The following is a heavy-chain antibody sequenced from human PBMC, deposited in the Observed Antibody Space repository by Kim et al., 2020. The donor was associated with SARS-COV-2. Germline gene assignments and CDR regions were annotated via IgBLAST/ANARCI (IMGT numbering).Heavy chain of an antibody. CDR1: GFTFDDYA. J-gene: IGHJ6*02. CDR3: VRTRYSSSWYDSMDV. CDR2: ISWNSGSI. V-gene: IGHV3-9*01. D-gene: IGHD6-13*01. Sequence: GGSLRLSCAASGFTFDDYAMHWVRQAPGKGLEWVSGISWNSGSIGYADSVKGRFTISRDNAKNSLYLQMNSLRAEDTALYYCVRTRYSSSWYDSMDVWGQGTTVTVSS.